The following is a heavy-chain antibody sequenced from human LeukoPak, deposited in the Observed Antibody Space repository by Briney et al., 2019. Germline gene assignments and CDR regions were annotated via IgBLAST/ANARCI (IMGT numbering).Heavy chain of an antibody. V-gene: IGHV1-2*02. CDR3: ARDGIAAAGTRNWFDP. Sequence: ASVKVSCKASGYTFTGYYMHWVRQAPGHGLEWMGWSNPNSGGTNYAHKFQGRVTMTRDTSISTAYMELSRLRSDVTAVYYCARDGIAAAGTRNWFDPWGQGTLVTVSS. CDR1: GYTFTGYY. D-gene: IGHD6-13*01. CDR2: SNPNSGGT. J-gene: IGHJ5*02.